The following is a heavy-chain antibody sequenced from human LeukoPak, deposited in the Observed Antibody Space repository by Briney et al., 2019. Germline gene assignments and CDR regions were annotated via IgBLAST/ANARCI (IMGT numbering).Heavy chain of an antibody. CDR2: IYYSGYT. CDR3: ARGSTGDSSGYYLNYFDY. V-gene: IGHV4-39*01. J-gene: IGHJ4*02. CDR1: GGSISSSTYY. D-gene: IGHD3-22*01. Sequence: SETLSLTCTVSGGSISSSTYYWGWIRQPPGKGLEWIGSIYYSGYTYYNPSLESRVTISVDTSKNQFSLKLSSVTAADTAVYYCARGSTGDSSGYYLNYFDYWGQGTLVTVSS.